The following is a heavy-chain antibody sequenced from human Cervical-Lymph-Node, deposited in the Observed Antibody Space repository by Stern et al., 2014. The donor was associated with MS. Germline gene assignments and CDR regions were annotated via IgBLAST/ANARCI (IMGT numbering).Heavy chain of an antibody. Sequence: QVTLKESGPTLVKPTQTLTLTCTFSGLSLSTSEVAVGWIRQPPGKALEWLALLYLKDDKYYSPSLKSRLTITKDTYENQVGLTVTNMAPVDTGTFYWAHDVKRSRYGRDVWGQGPTVTVS. V-gene: IGHV2-5*01. CDR3: AHDVKRSRYGRDV. D-gene: IGHD1-26*01. CDR1: GLSLSTSEVA. J-gene: IGHJ6*02. CDR2: LYLKDDK.